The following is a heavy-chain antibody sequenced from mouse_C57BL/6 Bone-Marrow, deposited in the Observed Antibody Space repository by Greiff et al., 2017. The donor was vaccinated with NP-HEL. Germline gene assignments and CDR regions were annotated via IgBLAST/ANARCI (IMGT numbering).Heavy chain of an antibody. CDR3: ARSKAIDY. D-gene: IGHD3-2*02. J-gene: IGHJ2*01. CDR1: GYSFTVYY. V-gene: IGHV1-42*01. Sequence: EVKLMESGPELVKPGASVKISCKASGYSFTVYYMNWVKQSPEKSLEWIGEINPSTGGTTYNQKFKAKATLTVDKSSSTAYMQLKSLTSEDSAVYYCARSKAIDYWGQGTTLTVSS. CDR2: INPSTGGT.